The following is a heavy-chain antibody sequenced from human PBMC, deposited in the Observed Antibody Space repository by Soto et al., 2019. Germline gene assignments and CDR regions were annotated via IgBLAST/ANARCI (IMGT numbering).Heavy chain of an antibody. CDR1: GFTFSSYD. CDR2: IGTAGDT. V-gene: IGHV3-13*01. Sequence: PGGSLRLSCAASGFTFSSYDMHWVRQATGKGLEWVSAIGTAGDTYYPGSVKGRFTISRENAKNSLYLQMNSLRAGDTAVYYCARMGGYCSGGSCYSDYYYGMDVWGQGTTVTVSS. CDR3: ARMGGYCSGGSCYSDYYYGMDV. D-gene: IGHD2-15*01. J-gene: IGHJ6*02.